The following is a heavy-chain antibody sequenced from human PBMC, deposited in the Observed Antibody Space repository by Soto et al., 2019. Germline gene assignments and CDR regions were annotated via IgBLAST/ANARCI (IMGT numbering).Heavy chain of an antibody. CDR3: ARDYYGSGSAPLWWFDP. CDR2: IWYDGSNK. Sequence: PGGSLRLSCAASGFTFSSYGMHWVRQAPGKGLEWVAVIWYDGSNKYYADSVKGRFTISRDNSKNTLYLQMNSLRAEDTAVYYCARDYYGSGSAPLWWFDPWGQGT. CDR1: GFTFSSYG. J-gene: IGHJ5*02. D-gene: IGHD3-10*01. V-gene: IGHV3-33*01.